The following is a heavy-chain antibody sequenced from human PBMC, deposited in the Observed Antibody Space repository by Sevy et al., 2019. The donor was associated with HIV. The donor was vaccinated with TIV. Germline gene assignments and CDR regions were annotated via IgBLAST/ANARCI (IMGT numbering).Heavy chain of an antibody. D-gene: IGHD3-16*01. CDR2: KKQDGSEE. CDR3: ARDWGSVH. Sequence: GGSLRLSCAASGFTFSSYWMSWVRQAPGKGLEWVANKKQDGSEEYYVDPVKGRLTISRDNAKNSLYLQMNSLRAEDTAVYYCARDWGSVHWGQGTLVTVSS. CDR1: GFTFSSYW. J-gene: IGHJ4*02. V-gene: IGHV3-7*01.